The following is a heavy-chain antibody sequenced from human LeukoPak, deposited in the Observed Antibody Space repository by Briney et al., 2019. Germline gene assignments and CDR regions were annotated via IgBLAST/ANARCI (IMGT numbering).Heavy chain of an antibody. CDR1: GGSISSGGYY. V-gene: IGHV4-30-2*01. D-gene: IGHD6-13*01. Sequence: PSETLSLTCTVSGGSISSGGYYWSWVRQPPGKGLEWIGYIYHSGSTYYNPSLKSRVTISVDRSKNQFSLKLSSVTAADTAVYYCARDPTQDLYSSSLPAIWGQGTLVTVSS. CDR3: ARDPTQDLYSSSLPAI. J-gene: IGHJ4*02. CDR2: IYHSGST.